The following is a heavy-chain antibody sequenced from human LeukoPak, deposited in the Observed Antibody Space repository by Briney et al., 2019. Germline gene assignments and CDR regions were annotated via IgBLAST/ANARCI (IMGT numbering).Heavy chain of an antibody. CDR1: GGSFSGYY. D-gene: IGHD3-22*01. CDR2: INHSGST. V-gene: IGHV4-34*01. J-gene: IGHJ3*02. Sequence: PSETLSLTCAVYGGSFSGYYWSWIRQPPGKGLEWIGEINHSGSTNYNPSLKSRVTISVDTSKNQFSLKLSSVTAADTAVYYCARARITMIVVVTPYDASDIWGQGTMVTVSS. CDR3: ARARITMIVVVTPYDASDI.